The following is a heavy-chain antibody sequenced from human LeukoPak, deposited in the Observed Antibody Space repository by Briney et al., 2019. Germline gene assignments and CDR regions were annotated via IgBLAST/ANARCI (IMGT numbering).Heavy chain of an antibody. CDR1: GGSISSYY. CDR3: ASSICWYGTPLDY. V-gene: IGHV4-4*07. J-gene: IGHJ4*02. CDR2: IYTSGST. D-gene: IGHD6-19*01. Sequence: SGTLSLTCTVSGGSISSYYWSWVRQAAGKGLEWIGRIYTSGSTNYNPSLKSRVTISVDKSKNQFSLTLSSVTAADTAVYYCASSICWYGTPLDYWGQGTLVTVPS.